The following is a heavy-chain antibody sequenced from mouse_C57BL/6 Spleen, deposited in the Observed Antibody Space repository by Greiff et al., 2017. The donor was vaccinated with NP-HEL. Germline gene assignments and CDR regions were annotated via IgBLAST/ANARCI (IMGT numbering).Heavy chain of an antibody. CDR3: ARDGVATRGLDY. V-gene: IGHV1-50*01. J-gene: IGHJ2*01. Sequence: QVQLKQPGAELVKPGASVKLSCKASGYTFTSYWMQWVKQRPGQGLEWIGEIDPSDSYTNYNQKFKGKATLTVDTSSSTAYMQLSSLTSEDSAVYYCARDGVATRGLDYWGQGTTLTVSS. CDR2: IDPSDSYT. D-gene: IGHD1-1*02. CDR1: GYTFTSYW.